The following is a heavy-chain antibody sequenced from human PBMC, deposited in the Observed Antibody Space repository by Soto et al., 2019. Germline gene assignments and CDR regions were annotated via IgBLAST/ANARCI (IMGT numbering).Heavy chain of an antibody. V-gene: IGHV3-11*06. CDR1: GFTFGDSY. J-gene: IGHJ5*02. CDR2: ISPGSSYP. CDR3: VRGGGGGLFDP. D-gene: IGHD2-21*01. Sequence: GGSLRLSCAGSGFTFGDSYMSWIRQAPGKGLEWLSYISPGSSYPAYADSVKGRFTIFRDNAKRSLYLQMMSLTAEDTAIYYCVRGGGGGLFDPWGQGTMVTVSS.